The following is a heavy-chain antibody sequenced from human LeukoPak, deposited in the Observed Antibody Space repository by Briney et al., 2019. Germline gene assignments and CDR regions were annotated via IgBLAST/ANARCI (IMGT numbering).Heavy chain of an antibody. CDR2: IYPGDSDT. Sequence: GEPLKISCKGSGYSFTSYWISWVRQMPGKGLEWMGIIYPGDSDTRYSPSFQGQVTISADKSISTAYLQWSSLKASDTAMYYCARPWSDDAFDIWGQGTMVTVSS. V-gene: IGHV5-51*01. CDR3: ARPWSDDAFDI. D-gene: IGHD2-8*02. CDR1: GYSFTSYW. J-gene: IGHJ3*02.